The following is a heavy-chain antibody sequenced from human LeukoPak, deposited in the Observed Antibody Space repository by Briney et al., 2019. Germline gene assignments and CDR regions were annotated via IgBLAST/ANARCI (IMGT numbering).Heavy chain of an antibody. CDR3: ARDYGSGTYYFDY. D-gene: IGHD3-10*01. CDR2: ISSSSSYI. J-gene: IGHJ4*02. V-gene: IGHV3-21*01. Sequence: GGSLRLSCAASGFTFSSYSMNWVRQAPGKGLEWVSSISSSSSYIYYADSVKGRFTISRDNSKNTLYLQMNSLRAEDTAVYYCARDYGSGTYYFDYWGQGTLVTVSS. CDR1: GFTFSSYS.